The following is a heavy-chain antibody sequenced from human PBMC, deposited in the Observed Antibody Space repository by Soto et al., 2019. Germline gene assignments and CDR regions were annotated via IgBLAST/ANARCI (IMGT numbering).Heavy chain of an antibody. Sequence: PSETLSLTCTVSGGSISNYYWSWIRQPPGEGLEYIGHIYYTGTTYYNPSLKSRVTISVDTSKNQFSLKQTSVTAADTAVYYCARDLWGYCGTDCYPLDVWGQGTTVT. CDR3: ARDLWGYCGTDCYPLDV. CDR2: IYYTGTT. CDR1: GGSISNYY. J-gene: IGHJ6*02. D-gene: IGHD2-21*02. V-gene: IGHV4-59*01.